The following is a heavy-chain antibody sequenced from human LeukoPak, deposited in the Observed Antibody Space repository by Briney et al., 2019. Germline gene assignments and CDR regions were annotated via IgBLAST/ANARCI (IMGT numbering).Heavy chain of an antibody. V-gene: IGHV4-34*01. CDR2: INHSGST. Sequence: SETLSLTCAVYGGSFSGYYWSWIRQPPGKGLEWIGEINHSGSTNYNPSLKSRVTISVDTSKNQFSPKLSSVTAADTAVYYCARGRNYYYGSGSYEFDYWGQGTLVTVSS. CDR1: GGSFSGYY. D-gene: IGHD3-10*01. J-gene: IGHJ4*02. CDR3: ARGRNYYYGSGSYEFDY.